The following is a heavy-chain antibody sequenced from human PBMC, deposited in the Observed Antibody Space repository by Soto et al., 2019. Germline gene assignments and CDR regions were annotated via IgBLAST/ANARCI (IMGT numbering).Heavy chain of an antibody. J-gene: IGHJ4*02. V-gene: IGHV1-18*01. CDR1: GYTFTSYD. D-gene: IGHD3-3*01. CDR3: ARDYEGGHYDY. Sequence: ASVKVSCKASGYTFTSYDINWVRQATGQGLEWMGWINPNSGGTNYAQKLQGRVTMTTDTSTSTAYMELRSLRSDDTAVYYCARDYEGGHYDYWGQGTPVTVSS. CDR2: INPNSGGT.